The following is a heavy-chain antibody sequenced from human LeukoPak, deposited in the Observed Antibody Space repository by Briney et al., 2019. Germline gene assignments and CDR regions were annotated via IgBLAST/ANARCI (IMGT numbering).Heavy chain of an antibody. Sequence: PSETLSLTCSVSGYSISSGYSISSGYYWVWIRQPPGKGLEWIGSIYHAGITYYNSSLKSRVTISIDTSKNQSSLKLSSATAADTALYYCARFTMIALFDDWGQGTLVTVSS. CDR2: IYHAGIT. J-gene: IGHJ4*02. V-gene: IGHV4-38-2*02. CDR3: ARFTMIALFDD. D-gene: IGHD3-22*01. CDR1: GYSISSGYSISSGYY.